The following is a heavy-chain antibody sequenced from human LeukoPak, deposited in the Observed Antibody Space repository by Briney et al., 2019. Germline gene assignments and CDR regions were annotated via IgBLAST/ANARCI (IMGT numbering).Heavy chain of an antibody. CDR2: IWYDGSNK. Sequence: GRSLRLSCAASGFTFSSYGMHWVRQAPGKGLEWVAVIWYDGSNKNYADSVKGRFTISRDNSKSTLYLQMNSLRAEDTAVYYCARDAGGTYYFDYWGQGTLVTVSS. D-gene: IGHD1-26*01. CDR1: GFTFSSYG. J-gene: IGHJ4*02. CDR3: ARDAGGTYYFDY. V-gene: IGHV3-33*01.